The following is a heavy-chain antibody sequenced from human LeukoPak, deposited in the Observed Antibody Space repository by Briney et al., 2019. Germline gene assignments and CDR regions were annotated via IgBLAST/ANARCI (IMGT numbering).Heavy chain of an antibody. CDR3: ARYYDSSGRTPGGIDI. D-gene: IGHD3-22*01. CDR1: GFTVSSNY. J-gene: IGHJ3*02. V-gene: IGHV3-53*01. CDR2: IFSCGTT. Sequence: GGSLRLSCAASGFTVSSNYMSWVRQAPGKGLEWVSVIFSCGTTDNADSVKGRFTISRDNSKNTLDVPMNSLRAEDTAVYYCARYYDSSGRTPGGIDIWGQGTMVTVSS.